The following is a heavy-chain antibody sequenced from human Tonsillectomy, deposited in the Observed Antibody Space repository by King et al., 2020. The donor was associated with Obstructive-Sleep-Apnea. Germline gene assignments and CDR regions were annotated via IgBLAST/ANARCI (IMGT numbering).Heavy chain of an antibody. CDR2: FYYSGSS. V-gene: IGHV4-59*01. J-gene: IGHJ4*02. Sequence: QLQESGPGLVKPSETLSLTCTVSGGSISSYYWSWIRQPPGRGLDWIGYFYYSGSSNYNPSLKSQVTISVDTSKNQFSLKLSSVTAADTAVYYCARDEGDGYNFEGYFDYWGQGTLVTVSS. CDR1: GGSISSYY. D-gene: IGHD5-24*01. CDR3: ARDEGDGYNFEGYFDY.